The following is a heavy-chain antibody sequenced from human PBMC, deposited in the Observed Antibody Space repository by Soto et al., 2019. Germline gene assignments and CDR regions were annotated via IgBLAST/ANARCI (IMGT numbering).Heavy chain of an antibody. V-gene: IGHV1-46*01. Sequence: QDQLVQSGAEVKKPGASVKVSCEASGYIFTNYWISWVRLAPGQGLEWMGIIDPSRGRTTYAPKFQGRITMTRDTAAYTAYMELSSLRSEDTAVYYCAVCGGNMPPYPYTGLDVWGQGTTVIVSS. CDR1: GYIFTNYW. CDR2: IDPSRGRT. J-gene: IGHJ6*02. D-gene: IGHD2-21*01. CDR3: AVCGGNMPPYPYTGLDV.